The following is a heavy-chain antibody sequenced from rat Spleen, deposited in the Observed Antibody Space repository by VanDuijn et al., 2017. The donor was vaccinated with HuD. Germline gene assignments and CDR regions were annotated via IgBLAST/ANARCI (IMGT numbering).Heavy chain of an antibody. CDR1: GFTFNNYW. J-gene: IGHJ4*01. CDR3: TRDYGYNYGVMDA. Sequence: EVQLVESGGGLVQPGRSLKLSCVASGFTFNNYWMTWIRQAPGKGLEWVASITNIAGRTHYPDSVKGRFTISRDIAKSTLYLQMDSLRSEDTATYYCTRDYGYNYGVMDAWGQGASVTVSS. CDR2: ITNIAGRT. V-gene: IGHV5-31*01. D-gene: IGHD1-9*01.